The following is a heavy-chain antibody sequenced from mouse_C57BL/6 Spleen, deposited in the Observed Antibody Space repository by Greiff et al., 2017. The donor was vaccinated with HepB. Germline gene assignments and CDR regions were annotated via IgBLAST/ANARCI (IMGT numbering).Heavy chain of an antibody. Sequence: QVQLQQPGAELVRPGSSVKLSCKASGYTFTSYWMHWVKQRPIKGLEWIGNIDPSDSETHYNQKFKDKATLTVDQSSSTAYMQLSSLTSEDTAVYYCARSKLAYDYDGGSWFDYWGQGTLVTVSA. J-gene: IGHJ3*01. V-gene: IGHV1-52*01. D-gene: IGHD2-4*01. CDR1: GYTFTSYW. CDR2: IDPSDSET. CDR3: ARSKLAYDYDGGSWFDY.